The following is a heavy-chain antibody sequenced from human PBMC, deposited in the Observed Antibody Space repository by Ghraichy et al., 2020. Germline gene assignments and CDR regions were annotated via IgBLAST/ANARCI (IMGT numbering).Heavy chain of an antibody. CDR1: GFSLSTSGMC. J-gene: IGHJ4*02. CDR3: ARIWADSSGWKYYFDY. CDR2: IDWDDDK. Sequence: SGPTLVKPTQTLTLTCTFSGFSLSTSGMCVSWIRQPPGKALEWLALIDWDDDKYYSTSLKTRLTISKDTSKNQVVLTMTKMDPVDTATYYCARIWADSSGWKYYFDYWGQGSLVTVSS. V-gene: IGHV2-70*01. D-gene: IGHD6-19*01.